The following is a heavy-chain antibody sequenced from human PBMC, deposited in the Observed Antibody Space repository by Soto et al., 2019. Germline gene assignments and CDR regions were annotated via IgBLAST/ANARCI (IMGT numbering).Heavy chain of an antibody. V-gene: IGHV5-51*01. CDR2: IYPDDSDT. CDR3: ARLRGGDWDFFDD. Sequence: GESLKISCKGSGYTFTAYWIGWVRQMPGKGLEWMGIIYPDDSDTRDSPSFQGQVTFSADKSITTAYLQWSSLKASDTAIYYCARLRGGDWDFFDDWGQGTLVTVSS. CDR1: GYTFTAYW. J-gene: IGHJ4*02. D-gene: IGHD2-21*02.